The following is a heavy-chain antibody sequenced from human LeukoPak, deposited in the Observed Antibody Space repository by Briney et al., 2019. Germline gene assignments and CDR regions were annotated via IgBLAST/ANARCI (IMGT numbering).Heavy chain of an antibody. J-gene: IGHJ4*02. D-gene: IGHD5-18*01. CDR3: ARQLRSYSYGSLDY. V-gene: IGHV5-51*01. Sequence: GESLKISCRASGYTFTTYWIGWVRQMPGRGLEWMGIIYPGDSDVRYSPSFQGQVTISADKSISTAYLQWSSLKASDTAMDYCARQLRSYSYGSLDYWGQGTLVTVSS. CDR2: IYPGDSDV. CDR1: GYTFTTYW.